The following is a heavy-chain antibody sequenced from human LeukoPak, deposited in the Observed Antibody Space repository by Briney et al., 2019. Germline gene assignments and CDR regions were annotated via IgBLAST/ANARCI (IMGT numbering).Heavy chain of an antibody. D-gene: IGHD3-16*02. CDR2: ISAYNGNT. Sequence: GASVKVSCKASGYTFTSYGISWVRQAPGQGLEWMGWISAYNGNTNYAQKLQGRVIMTTDTSTSTAYMELRSLRSDDTAVYYCASLPLRETMLRFWGVGGVGVIPTYFDYWGQGTLVTVSS. CDR1: GYTFTSYG. J-gene: IGHJ4*02. CDR3: ASLPLRETMLRFWGVGGVGVIPTYFDY. V-gene: IGHV1-18*01.